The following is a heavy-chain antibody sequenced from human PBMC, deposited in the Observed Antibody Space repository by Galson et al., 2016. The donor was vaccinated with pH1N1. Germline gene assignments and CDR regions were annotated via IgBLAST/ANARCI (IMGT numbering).Heavy chain of an antibody. CDR3: ATEYRGGYYVPRYFDL. J-gene: IGHJ2*01. CDR1: GYTLSELA. D-gene: IGHD6-25*01. CDR2: FDPEDDKP. V-gene: IGHV1-24*01. Sequence: SCKVSGYTLSELAIHWVRQTPGKGLEWMGGFDPEDDKPFYAQTFEGRVTMTQDTSTDTAYMQLSSLTSDDAAVYYCATEYRGGYYVPRYFDLWGLGTLVSVFS.